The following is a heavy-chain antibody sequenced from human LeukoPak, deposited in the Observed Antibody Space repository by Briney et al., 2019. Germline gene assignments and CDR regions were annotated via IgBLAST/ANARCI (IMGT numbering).Heavy chain of an antibody. CDR2: ISAYNGNT. Sequence: ASVKVSCKASGYTFTSYGISWVRQAPGQGLEWMGWISAYNGNTNYAQKLQGRVTMTTDTSTSTAYMELRSLRSDDTAVYYCARVVVVPAARTYYYYYGMDVWGQGTTVTVSS. J-gene: IGHJ6*02. CDR3: ARVVVVPAARTYYYYYGMDV. V-gene: IGHV1-18*01. CDR1: GYTFTSYG. D-gene: IGHD2-2*01.